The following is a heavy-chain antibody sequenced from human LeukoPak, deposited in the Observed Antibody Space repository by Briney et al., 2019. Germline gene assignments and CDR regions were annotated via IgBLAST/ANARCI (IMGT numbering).Heavy chain of an antibody. CDR2: IYSSGIT. CDR1: GGSVSTYY. V-gene: IGHV4-4*07. D-gene: IGHD5-12*01. Sequence: PSETLSLTCTVSGGSVSTYYWNWIRQSAGKGLKWIGRIYSSGITDYSPSLKSRATMSVDTSNNQFSLRLTSVTAADTAVYYCARALGARAYYYMDVWGKGTTVTVSS. J-gene: IGHJ6*03. CDR3: ARALGARAYYYMDV.